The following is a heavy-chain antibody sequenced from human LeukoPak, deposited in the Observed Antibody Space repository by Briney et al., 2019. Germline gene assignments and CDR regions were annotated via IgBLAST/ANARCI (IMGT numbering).Heavy chain of an antibody. J-gene: IGHJ6*02. V-gene: IGHV4-31*11. CDR2: IYNTGSA. Sequence: SQTLSLTCAVSGGSISSGTHYWNWIRQHPGQGLEWIGHIYNTGSAYYNPSLMSRVSISIDTSENQFSLKLSSVTAADTAVYYCASTHCASPSCYSYYHSGLDVWGQGTTVIVSS. CDR3: ASTHCASPSCYSYYHSGLDV. CDR1: GGSISSGTHY. D-gene: IGHD2-2*01.